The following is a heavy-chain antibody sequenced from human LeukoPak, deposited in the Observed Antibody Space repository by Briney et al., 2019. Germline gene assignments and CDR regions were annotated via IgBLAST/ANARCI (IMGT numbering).Heavy chain of an antibody. V-gene: IGHV4-59*12. Sequence: SETLSLTCSVSGDSISGFYGNWIRQSPEKGLEWIAVTHYSGTTNYNPSLKSRVTISIDTSRQQFFLKLSSVTAADTAVYYCVLAPNSNWFDFWGQGTRVTVSS. J-gene: IGHJ5*01. CDR3: VLAPNSNWFDF. CDR2: THYSGTT. D-gene: IGHD2-8*01. CDR1: GDSISGFY.